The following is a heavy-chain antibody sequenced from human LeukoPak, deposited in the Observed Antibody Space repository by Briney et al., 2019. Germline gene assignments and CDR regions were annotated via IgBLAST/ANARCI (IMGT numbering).Heavy chain of an antibody. CDR1: GGSFSGYY. V-gene: IGHV4-34*01. D-gene: IGHD3-22*01. Sequence: SETLSLTCAVYGGSFSGYYWSWIRQPPGKGLEWIGEINHSGSTNYNPSLKSRVTISVDTSKNQFSLKLSSVTAADAAVYYCARDPPMYYYDSSGYYHPFDYWGQGTLVTVSS. J-gene: IGHJ4*02. CDR3: ARDPPMYYYDSSGYYHPFDY. CDR2: INHSGST.